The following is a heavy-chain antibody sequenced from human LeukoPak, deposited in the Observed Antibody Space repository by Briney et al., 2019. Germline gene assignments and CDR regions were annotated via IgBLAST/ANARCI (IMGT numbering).Heavy chain of an antibody. CDR1: GVSVTNYY. CDR3: ARDYLVGAPLDS. Sequence: SETLSLTCTVSGVSVTNYYWAWIRQPAGKGLEWIGRMYISGSTNYNPSLKSRVTISIDKSKNEFSLRLRSVTAADTAVYYCARDYLVGAPLDSWGQGTLVTVSP. J-gene: IGHJ4*02. D-gene: IGHD1-26*01. V-gene: IGHV4-4*07. CDR2: MYISGST.